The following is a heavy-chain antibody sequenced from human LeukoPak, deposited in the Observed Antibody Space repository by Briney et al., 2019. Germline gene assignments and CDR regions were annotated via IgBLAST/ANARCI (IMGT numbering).Heavy chain of an antibody. J-gene: IGHJ3*02. CDR3: AREGPRNYFDSSGPGPFDI. V-gene: IGHV1-46*01. CDR2: INSSDRST. Sequence: ASVKVSCKASGYTFTSYYMHWVRQAPGQGLEWMGVINSSDRSTSYAQKFQGRVTMTRDTSTSTVYMELSSLRSEDTAVYYCAREGPRNYFDSSGPGPFDIWGQGAMVTVSS. CDR1: GYTFTSYY. D-gene: IGHD3-22*01.